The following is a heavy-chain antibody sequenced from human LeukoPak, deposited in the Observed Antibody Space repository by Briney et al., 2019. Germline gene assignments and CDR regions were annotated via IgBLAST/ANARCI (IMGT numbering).Heavy chain of an antibody. D-gene: IGHD3-22*01. V-gene: IGHV1-2*02. CDR2: LNPNSGGT. J-gene: IGHJ4*02. Sequence: ASLTVSCTASRYTFTGSILHWVRQALGQGLECIGWLNPNSGGTNYAQKFQGRVTITRDTSISTAYMELSRLRSDDTAVYYCARIIDSSGYYPTSYFDYWGQGTLVTVSS. CDR3: ARIIDSSGYYPTSYFDY. CDR1: RYTFTGSI.